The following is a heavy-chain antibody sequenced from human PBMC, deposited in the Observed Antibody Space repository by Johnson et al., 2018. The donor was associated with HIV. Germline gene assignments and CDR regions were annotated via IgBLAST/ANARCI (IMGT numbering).Heavy chain of an antibody. V-gene: IGHV3-20*04. J-gene: IGHJ3*02. Sequence: VQLVESGGGVVWPGGSLRLSCAASGFTFDDYGMNWVRQAPGKGLEWVSGINWNGGSTGYGDSVKGRFTISRDNSKNTLYLHMSSLRAEDTALYYCARDSFIAVTLSDAFDIWGQGTVVTVSS. CDR2: INWNGGST. CDR3: ARDSFIAVTLSDAFDI. D-gene: IGHD6-19*01. CDR1: GFTFDDYG.